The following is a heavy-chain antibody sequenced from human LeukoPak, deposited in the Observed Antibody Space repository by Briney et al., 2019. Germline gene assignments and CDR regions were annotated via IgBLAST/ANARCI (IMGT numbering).Heavy chain of an antibody. D-gene: IGHD2-15*01. V-gene: IGHV3-21*01. Sequence: GGSLRLSCAASGFTFSSYSMNWVRQAPGKGLEWVSSISNSGSYIYYADSVKGRFTISRDNSKNTLYLQMNSLRAEDTAVYYCASNPIVPTRMDVWGQGTTVTVSS. CDR2: ISNSGSYI. CDR1: GFTFSSYS. CDR3: ASNPIVPTRMDV. J-gene: IGHJ6*02.